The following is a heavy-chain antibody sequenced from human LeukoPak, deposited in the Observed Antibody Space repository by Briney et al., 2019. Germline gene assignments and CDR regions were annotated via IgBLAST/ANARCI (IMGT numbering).Heavy chain of an antibody. CDR3: ARGGPGGYSYGTGHYYYYMDV. V-gene: IGHV4-61*02. J-gene: IGHJ6*03. CDR2: IYTSGST. CDR1: GGSISSGSYY. D-gene: IGHD5-18*01. Sequence: PSQTLSLTCTVSGGSISSGSYYWSWIRQPAGKGLEWIGRIYTSGSTNYNPSLKSRVTISVDTSKNQFSLKLSSVTAADTAVYYCARGGPGGYSYGTGHYYYYMDVWGKGTTVTVSS.